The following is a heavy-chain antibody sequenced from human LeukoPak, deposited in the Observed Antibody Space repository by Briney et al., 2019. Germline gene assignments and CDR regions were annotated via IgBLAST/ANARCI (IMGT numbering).Heavy chain of an antibody. D-gene: IGHD3-22*01. Sequence: GGSLRLSCAASGFTFSNAWMSWVRQAPGKGLEWVGRIKSKTDGGTTDYAAPVKGRFTISRDDSKNTLYLQMNSLKTEDTAVYYCTTEGSTVITYDSSGYYPDYWGQGTLVTVSS. J-gene: IGHJ4*02. CDR2: IKSKTDGGTT. V-gene: IGHV3-15*01. CDR3: TTEGSTVITYDSSGYYPDY. CDR1: GFTFSNAW.